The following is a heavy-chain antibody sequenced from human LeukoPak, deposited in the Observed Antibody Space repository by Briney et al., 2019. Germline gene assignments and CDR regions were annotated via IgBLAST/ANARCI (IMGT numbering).Heavy chain of an antibody. V-gene: IGHV1-3*01. J-gene: IGHJ5*02. CDR2: INAGNGDA. CDR3: GKSAPSGFDP. CDR1: GYTFTTYA. Sequence: GASVKVSCKASGYTFTTYAIHWVRQAPGRSLEWMGRINAGNGDAKYSQNFHDRITITRDTYASTVYMELTSLRSEDTAVYYCGKSAPSGFDPWGQGTLVTVSS.